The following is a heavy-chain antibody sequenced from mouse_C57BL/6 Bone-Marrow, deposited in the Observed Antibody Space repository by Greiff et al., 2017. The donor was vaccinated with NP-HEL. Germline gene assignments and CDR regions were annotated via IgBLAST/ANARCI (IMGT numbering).Heavy chain of an antibody. V-gene: IGHV1-50*01. CDR2: IDPSDSYT. Sequence: QVQLQQPGAELVKPGASVKLSCKASGYTFTSYWMQWVKHRPGQGLEWIGEIDPSDSYTNYNQKFKGKATLTVDTSSSTAYMQLSSLTSEDSAVYYCARSLYYYGSSYVGYAMDYWGQGTSVTVSS. CDR1: GYTFTSYW. J-gene: IGHJ4*01. CDR3: ARSLYYYGSSYVGYAMDY. D-gene: IGHD1-1*01.